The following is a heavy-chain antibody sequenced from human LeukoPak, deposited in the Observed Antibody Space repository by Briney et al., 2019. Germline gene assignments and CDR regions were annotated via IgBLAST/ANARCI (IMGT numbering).Heavy chain of an antibody. J-gene: IGHJ4*02. CDR2: ISYDGSNK. D-gene: IGHD2-15*01. CDR1: GFTFSSYA. Sequence: GGSLRLSCAASGFTFSSYAMHWVRQAPGKGLEWVAVISYDGSNKYYADSVKGRFTISRDNSKNTLYLQMNSLRAEDAAVYYCARDGGSFFDYWGQGTLVTVSS. V-gene: IGHV3-30-3*01. CDR3: ARDGGSFFDY.